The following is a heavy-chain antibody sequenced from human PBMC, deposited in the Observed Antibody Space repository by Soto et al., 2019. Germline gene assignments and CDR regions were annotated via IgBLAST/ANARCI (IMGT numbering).Heavy chain of an antibody. J-gene: IGHJ5*02. CDR2: IYYSGST. V-gene: IGHV4-39*07. Sequence: SETLSLTCTVSGGSISSSSYYWGWIRQPPGKGLEWIGSIYYSGSTYYNPSLKSRVTISVDTSKNQFSLKLSSVTAADTAVYYCARERALLLWFGELINWFDPWGQGTLVTVSS. CDR3: ARERALLLWFGELINWFDP. D-gene: IGHD3-10*01. CDR1: GGSISSSSYY.